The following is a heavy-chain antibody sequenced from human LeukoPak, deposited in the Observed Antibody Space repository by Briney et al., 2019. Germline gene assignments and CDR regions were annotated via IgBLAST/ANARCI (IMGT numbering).Heavy chain of an antibody. D-gene: IGHD6-6*01. V-gene: IGHV3-21*01. CDR1: GVTFSSYS. Sequence: GGSLRLSCAASGVTFSSYSMNWVRQAPGKGLEWVSSISSSSSYIYYADSVKGRFTISRDNAKNSLYLQMNSLTAEDTAVYYCARAPVIHSSSSSIFDYWGEGTLVTASP. CDR3: ARAPVIHSSSSSIFDY. J-gene: IGHJ4*02. CDR2: ISSSSSYI.